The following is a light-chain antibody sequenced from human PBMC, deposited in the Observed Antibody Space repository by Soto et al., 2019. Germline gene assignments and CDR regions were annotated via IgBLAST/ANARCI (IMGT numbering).Light chain of an antibody. CDR3: QQYKTMYT. CDR2: KAS. Sequence: DIQMTQSPSTLSASVGDRVTITCRASQSISNWLAWYQQKPGKAPKLLIYKASSLQSGVPSRFSGSGSGTEFTLTISSLQPDDFATYYCQQYKTMYTFGLGIKLEIK. J-gene: IGKJ2*01. V-gene: IGKV1-5*03. CDR1: QSISNW.